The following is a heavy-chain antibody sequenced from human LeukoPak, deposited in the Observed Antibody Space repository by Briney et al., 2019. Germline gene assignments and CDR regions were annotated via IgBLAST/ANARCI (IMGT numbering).Heavy chain of an antibody. CDR1: GGSVSSGNSY. V-gene: IGHV4-61*01. CDR3: ARGNTLTGYPFDY. Sequence: SETLSLTCSVSGGSVSSGNSYWSWIRQPPGKGLEWIGYIYYIGSTNSNPSLKSRVTISVDTSKSQFSLKLSSVTAADTAVYYCARGNTLTGYPFDYWGQGTLVTVSS. CDR2: IYYIGST. D-gene: IGHD3-9*01. J-gene: IGHJ4*02.